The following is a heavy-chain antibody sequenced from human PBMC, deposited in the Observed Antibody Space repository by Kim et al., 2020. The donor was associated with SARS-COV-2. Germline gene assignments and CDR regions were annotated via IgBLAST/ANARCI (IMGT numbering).Heavy chain of an antibody. D-gene: IGHD2-2*01. CDR3: ARVGLGYCSSTSCYDAFDI. J-gene: IGHJ3*02. V-gene: IGHV4-4*06. Sequence: KSRGTMSVDTSKNQFSLKLSSVTAADTAVYYCARVGLGYCSSTSCYDAFDIWGQGTMVTVSS.